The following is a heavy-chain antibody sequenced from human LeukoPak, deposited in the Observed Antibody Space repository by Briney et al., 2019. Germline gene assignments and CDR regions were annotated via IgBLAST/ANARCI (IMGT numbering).Heavy chain of an antibody. CDR2: IRSKAYGGTT. CDR1: GFAFGDYA. Sequence: GGSLRLSCTASGFAFGDYAMSWVRQAPGKGLEWVGFIRSKAYGGTTEYAASVKGRLTISRDDSKSIAYLQMNSLKTEDTAVYYCTRVMILWFGELREDAFDIWGQGTMVTVSS. D-gene: IGHD3-10*01. V-gene: IGHV3-49*04. CDR3: TRVMILWFGELREDAFDI. J-gene: IGHJ3*02.